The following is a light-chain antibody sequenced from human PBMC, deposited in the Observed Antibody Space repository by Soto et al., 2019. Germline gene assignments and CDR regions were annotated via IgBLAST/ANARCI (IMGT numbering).Light chain of an antibody. CDR3: AAGDDSLNARV. J-gene: IGLJ3*02. V-gene: IGLV1-47*02. Sequence: QSVLTQPPSASGTPGQRVTISCSGSSSNIGSNFVYWYQQFPGTAPKLLIYSNDQRPSGVPERFSASRSGTTASLVISGLRSEDEADYYCAAGDDSLNARVFGGGTKLTVL. CDR1: SSNIGSNF. CDR2: SND.